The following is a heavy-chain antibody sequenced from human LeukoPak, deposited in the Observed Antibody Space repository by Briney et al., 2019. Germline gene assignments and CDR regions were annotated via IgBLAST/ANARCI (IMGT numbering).Heavy chain of an antibody. CDR1: GFTFSGNW. J-gene: IGHJ6*03. V-gene: IGHV3-48*01. CDR3: AREGSDWNFPYYYYMDV. D-gene: IGHD1-7*01. CDR2: ISSSSSTI. Sequence: GGSLRLSCAASGFTFSGNWMHWVRQAPGKGLEWVSYISSSSSTIYYADSVKGRFTISRDNAKNSLYLQMNSLRAEDTTVYYCAREGSDWNFPYYYYMDVWGKGTTVTVSS.